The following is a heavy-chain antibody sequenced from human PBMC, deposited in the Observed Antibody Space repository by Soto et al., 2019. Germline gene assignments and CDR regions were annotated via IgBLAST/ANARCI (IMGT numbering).Heavy chain of an antibody. CDR1: GFTFSSYA. D-gene: IGHD1-7*01. J-gene: IGHJ6*02. CDR2: ISYDGLNQ. Sequence: QEEVVESGGGVVQPGRSLRLSCAASGFTFSSYAFHWVRQAPGKGLEWVAVISYDGLNQYYTDSVKGRFTISRDNSKNTVYLQMVSVRAHETALYYCARGGGRNFGFYYCAMDVWGRGTTVGVSS. V-gene: IGHV3-30*04. CDR3: ARGGGRNFGFYYCAMDV.